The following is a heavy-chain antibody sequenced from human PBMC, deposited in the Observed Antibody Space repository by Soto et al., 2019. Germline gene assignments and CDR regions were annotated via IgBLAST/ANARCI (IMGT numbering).Heavy chain of an antibody. J-gene: IGHJ6*02. CDR1: GGTFSSYA. CDR3: ARVKVYYYYYGMDV. V-gene: IGHV1-69*12. Sequence: QVQLVQSGAEVKKPGSSVKVSCKASGGTFSSYAISWVRQAPGQGLEWMGGIIPIFGTANYAQKFQGRVTXXAXEXXSTAYMELSSLRSEDTAVYYCARVKVYYYYYGMDVWGQGTTVTVSS. CDR2: IIPIFGTA.